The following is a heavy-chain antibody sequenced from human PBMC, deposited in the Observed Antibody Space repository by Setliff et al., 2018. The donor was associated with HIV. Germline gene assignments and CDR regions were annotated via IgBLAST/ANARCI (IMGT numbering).Heavy chain of an antibody. J-gene: IGHJ4*02. CDR1: GYTFTGYY. Sequence: ASVKVSCKASGYTFTGYYMHWVRQAPGQGLEWMGRINPNSGGTNYAQKLQGRVTMTTDTSTSTAYMELRSLRSDDTAVYYCARDNMNWNYVVDYWGQGTLVTVSS. CDR2: INPNSGGT. V-gene: IGHV1-2*06. CDR3: ARDNMNWNYVVDY. D-gene: IGHD1-7*01.